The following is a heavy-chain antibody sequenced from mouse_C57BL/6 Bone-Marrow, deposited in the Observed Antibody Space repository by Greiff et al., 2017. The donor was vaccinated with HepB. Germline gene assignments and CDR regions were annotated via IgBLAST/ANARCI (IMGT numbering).Heavy chain of an antibody. CDR1: GYSFTGYY. J-gene: IGHJ2*01. D-gene: IGHD2-4*01. Sequence: DVQLQESGPELVKPGASVKISCKASGYSFTGYYMNWVKQSPEKSLEWIGEINPSTGGTTYNQKFKAKATLTVDKSSSTAYMQLKSLTSEDSAVYYCASYDYDYFDYWGQGTTLTVSS. CDR3: ASYDYDYFDY. V-gene: IGHV1-42*01. CDR2: INPSTGGT.